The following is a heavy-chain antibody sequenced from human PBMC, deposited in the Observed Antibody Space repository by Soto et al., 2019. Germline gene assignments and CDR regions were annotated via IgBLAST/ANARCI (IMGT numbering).Heavy chain of an antibody. V-gene: IGHV4-59*01. D-gene: IGHD4-17*01. CDR1: GGAISSYY. CDR3: ARARVTTVTDFDY. J-gene: IGHJ4*02. Sequence: LSLTCTVSGGAISSYYWSWIRQPPGKGLEWIGYIYYSGSTNYNPSLKSRVTISTDTSKNQISLKLSSVTAADTAVYYCARARVTTVTDFDYWGQGTLVTVSS. CDR2: IYYSGST.